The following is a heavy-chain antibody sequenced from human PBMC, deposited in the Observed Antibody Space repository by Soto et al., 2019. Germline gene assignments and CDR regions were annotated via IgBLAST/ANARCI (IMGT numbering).Heavy chain of an antibody. J-gene: IGHJ5*02. V-gene: IGHV3-30-3*01. CDR2: ISHDGVTK. CDR3: VRGGYSSSWERLDP. Sequence: VQLVESGGGVIHPGKSLRLSCTASGSTFPNYPMHWVRQAPDKGLEWVAVISHDGVTKNSADSVKGRFTISRDNSRNTLYLQMYSLRIEDTAMYYCVRGGYSSSWERLDPWGQGTLVTVSS. CDR1: GSTFPNYP. D-gene: IGHD4-4*01.